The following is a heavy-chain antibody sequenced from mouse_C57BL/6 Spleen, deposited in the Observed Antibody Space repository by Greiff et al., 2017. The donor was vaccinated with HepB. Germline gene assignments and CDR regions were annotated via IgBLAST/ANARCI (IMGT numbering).Heavy chain of an antibody. CDR2: ISYDGSN. J-gene: IGHJ4*01. D-gene: IGHD1-1*01. Sequence: EVHLVESGPGLVKPSQSLSLTCSVTGYSITSGYYWNWIRQFQGNKLEWMGYISYDGSNNYNPSLKNRISITRDTSKNQFFLKLNSVTTEDTATYYCASYYYGSSYYAMDYWGQGTSVTVSS. CDR3: ASYYYGSSYYAMDY. CDR1: GYSITSGYY. V-gene: IGHV3-6*01.